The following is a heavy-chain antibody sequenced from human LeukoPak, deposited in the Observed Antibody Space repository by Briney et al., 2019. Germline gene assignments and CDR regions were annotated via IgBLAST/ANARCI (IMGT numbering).Heavy chain of an antibody. J-gene: IGHJ6*03. D-gene: IGHD2-15*01. CDR1: GGSISSSSYY. V-gene: IGHV4-39*07. CDR3: ARIVEYCSGGSCYFLDMDV. Sequence: SETLSLTCTVSGGSISSSSYYWGWIRQPPGKGLEWIGSIYYSGSTYYNPSLKSRVTISVDTSKNQFSLKLSSVTAADTAVYYCARIVEYCSGGSCYFLDMDVWGKGTTVTVSS. CDR2: IYYSGST.